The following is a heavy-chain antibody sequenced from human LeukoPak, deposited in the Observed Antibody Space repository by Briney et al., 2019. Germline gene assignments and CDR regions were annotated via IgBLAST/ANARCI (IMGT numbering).Heavy chain of an antibody. CDR2: ISGSGDNT. V-gene: IGHV3-23*01. D-gene: IGHD6-13*01. J-gene: IGHJ4*02. Sequence: GGSLRLSCAASGFPFSSYAMNWVRQAPGKGLEWVSGISGSGDNTYYADSVKGRFTVSRDNSKNTLFLQMNSLRAEDTAVYYCAKVRSGDIAAALNYWGQGTLVPVSS. CDR1: GFPFSSYA. CDR3: AKVRSGDIAAALNY.